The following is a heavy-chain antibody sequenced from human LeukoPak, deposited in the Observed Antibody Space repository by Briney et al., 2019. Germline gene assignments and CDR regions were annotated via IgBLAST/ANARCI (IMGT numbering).Heavy chain of an antibody. CDR3: ARDFIAMVRGEDGMDV. D-gene: IGHD3-10*01. J-gene: IGHJ6*02. V-gene: IGHV1-46*01. CDR2: INPSGGST. Sequence: ASVKVSCKASGYTFTSYYMHWVRQAPGQGLEWMGVINPSGGSTSYAQKFQGRVTMTRDTSTSTVYMELSSLRSEDTAVYYCARDFIAMVRGEDGMDVWGQGTTVTVSS. CDR1: GYTFTSYY.